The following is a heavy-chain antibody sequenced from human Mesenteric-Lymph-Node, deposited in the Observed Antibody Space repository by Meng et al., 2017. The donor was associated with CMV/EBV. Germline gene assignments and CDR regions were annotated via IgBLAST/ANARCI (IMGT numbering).Heavy chain of an antibody. Sequence: GSLRLSCPVFGGSISSASYYWGWLRQPPGKGLEWLGSIYYSGSTYYNPSLKSRVTISVDTSKNQFSLKLTSVTAADTAVYYCARDQPADYWGQGTLVTVSS. J-gene: IGHJ4*02. CDR3: ARDQPADY. V-gene: IGHV4-39*07. CDR1: GGSISSASYY. CDR2: IYYSGST.